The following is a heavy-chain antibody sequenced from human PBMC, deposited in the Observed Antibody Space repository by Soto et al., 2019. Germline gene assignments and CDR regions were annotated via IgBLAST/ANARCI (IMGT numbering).Heavy chain of an antibody. V-gene: IGHV1-24*01. J-gene: IGHJ4*02. Sequence: ASVKVSCKVSGYTLTELSMHWVRQAPGKGLEWMGGFDPEDGETIYAQKFQGRVTMTEDTSTDTAYMELSSLRSEDTAVYYCATGHRSMVYATFDYWGQGTLVTVSS. CDR2: FDPEDGET. CDR3: ATGHRSMVYATFDY. CDR1: GYTLTELS. D-gene: IGHD2-8*01.